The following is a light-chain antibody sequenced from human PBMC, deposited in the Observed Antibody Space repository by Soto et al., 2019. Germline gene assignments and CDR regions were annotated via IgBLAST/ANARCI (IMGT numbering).Light chain of an antibody. Sequence: QSVLTQAPSASGTPGQRVTISCSGSNSNIGSNTVSWYQQVPGTAPNVLIYNNDQRPSGVPDRLSGSKSGTSAALAIGGLQSEDEADYYCAAWDGSLNGWVFGGGTKVTVL. CDR2: NND. CDR1: NSNIGSNT. J-gene: IGLJ3*02. V-gene: IGLV1-44*01. CDR3: AAWDGSLNGWV.